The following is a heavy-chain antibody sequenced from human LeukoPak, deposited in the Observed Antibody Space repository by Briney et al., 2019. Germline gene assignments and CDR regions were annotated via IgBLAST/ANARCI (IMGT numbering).Heavy chain of an antibody. CDR1: GGSFSGYF. V-gene: IGHV4-34*01. D-gene: IGHD3-10*01. CDR2: INHSGST. J-gene: IGHJ3*02. Sequence: PSETLSLTCAVYGGSFSGYFWSWIRQPPGKGLEWIGEINHSGSTNYNPSLKSRVTISVDTSKNQFSLKLNSVTAADTAVYYCAKSNGYGLVDIWGQGTMVAVSS. CDR3: AKSNGYGLVDI.